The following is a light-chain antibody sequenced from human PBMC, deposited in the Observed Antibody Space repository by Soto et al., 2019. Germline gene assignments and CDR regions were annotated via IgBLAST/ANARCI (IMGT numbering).Light chain of an antibody. CDR3: CSYAGSYLNYV. Sequence: QSALTQPRSVSGSPGQSVTISCTGTSSDVGGYNYVSWYQQHPGKAPKLMIYDVSKRPSGVPDRFSGSKSGNTASLTISGLQAEDEADYYCCSYAGSYLNYVFGIGTKLTVL. CDR1: SSDVGGYNY. V-gene: IGLV2-11*01. CDR2: DVS. J-gene: IGLJ1*01.